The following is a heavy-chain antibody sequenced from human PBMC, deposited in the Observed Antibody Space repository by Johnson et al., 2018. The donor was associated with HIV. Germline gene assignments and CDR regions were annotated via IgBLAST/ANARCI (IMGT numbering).Heavy chain of an antibody. J-gene: IGHJ3*02. Sequence: MQLVESGGGLVQPGGSLRLSCAASGFTFSSYWMSWVRQAPGKGLEWVATMNRGGSEIFYVASVKGRFTISGDIAKNSLYLQMNSLRADDKAIYYCARASQGAYYMWGQGTMVIVSS. CDR3: ARASQGAYYM. CDR1: GFTFSSYW. CDR2: MNRGGSEI. V-gene: IGHV3-7*01.